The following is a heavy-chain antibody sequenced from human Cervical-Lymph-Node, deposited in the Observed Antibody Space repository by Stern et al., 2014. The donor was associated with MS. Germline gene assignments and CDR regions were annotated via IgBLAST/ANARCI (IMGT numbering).Heavy chain of an antibody. CDR1: GFSLSTSGMG. J-gene: IGHJ5*02. D-gene: IGHD3-16*01. CDR2: IYRDDDK. V-gene: IGHV2-5*02. CDR3: ARSLWGAVFDP. Sequence: QVTLRESGPTLVKPTQTLTLTCTFSGFSLSTSGMGVGWIRQPPGKALEWLALIYRDDDKRYSPSLKTTLTIAKDTSKNQVVLTMTNMDPVDTATYYCARSLWGAVFDPWGQGTLVTVSS.